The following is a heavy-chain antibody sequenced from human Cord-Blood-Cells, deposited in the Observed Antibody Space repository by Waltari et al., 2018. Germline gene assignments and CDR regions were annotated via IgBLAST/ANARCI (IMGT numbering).Heavy chain of an antibody. V-gene: IGHV4-39*01. CDR2: IYYRGST. CDR3: ARRGGGSYYY. CDR1: GGSISSSSYY. D-gene: IGHD1-26*01. Sequence: QLQLQESGPGLVKPSETLSLTCTVSGGSISSSSYYWGWIRQPPGKGREWIGSIYYRGSTYYNPSLKSRVTISVDTAKNQFSLKRSSVSAADTAVYYCARRGGGSYYYWGQGTLVTVSS. J-gene: IGHJ4*02.